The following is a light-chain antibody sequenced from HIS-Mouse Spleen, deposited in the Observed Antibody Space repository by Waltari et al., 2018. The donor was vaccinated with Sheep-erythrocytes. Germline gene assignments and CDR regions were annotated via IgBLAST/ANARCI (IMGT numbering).Light chain of an antibody. J-gene: IGLJ1*01. CDR1: SSAVGGSNY. CDR2: DVR. CDR3: CSYAGSYNHV. Sequence: QSALTQPRSVSGSPGQSVPISCTGTSSAVGGSNYVSWYPQHPGKAPKLMIYDVRKRPSGVPDRFSGSKSGNTASLTISGLQAEDEADYYCCSYAGSYNHVFATGTKVTVL. V-gene: IGLV2-11*01.